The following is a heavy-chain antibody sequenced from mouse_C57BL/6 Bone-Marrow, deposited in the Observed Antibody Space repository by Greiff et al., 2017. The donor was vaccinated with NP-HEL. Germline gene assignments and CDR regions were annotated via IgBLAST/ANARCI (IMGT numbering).Heavy chain of an antibody. V-gene: IGHV5-4*01. D-gene: IGHD1-1*02. CDR2: ISDGGSYT. Sequence: EVQRVESGGGLVKPGGSLKLSCAASGFTFSSYAMSWVRQTPEKRLEWVATISDGGSYTYYPDNVKGRFTFSRDNAKNNLYLQISHLKSEDTAMYYCARVWFYYAMDYWGQGTSVTVSS. J-gene: IGHJ4*01. CDR3: ARVWFYYAMDY. CDR1: GFTFSSYA.